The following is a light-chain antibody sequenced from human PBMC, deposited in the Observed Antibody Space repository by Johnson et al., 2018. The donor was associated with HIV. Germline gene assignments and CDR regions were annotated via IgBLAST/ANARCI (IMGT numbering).Light chain of an antibody. CDR2: DNN. CDR3: GTWDSSLRKV. Sequence: QSVLTQPPSVSAAPGQKVTISCSGSSSNIGNNYVSWYQQLPGTAPKVLIYDNNKRPSGIPDRFSGSKSGTSATLGITGLQTGDEADYYSGTWDSSLRKVFGTWTKVTVL. CDR1: SSNIGNNY. J-gene: IGLJ1*01. V-gene: IGLV1-51*01.